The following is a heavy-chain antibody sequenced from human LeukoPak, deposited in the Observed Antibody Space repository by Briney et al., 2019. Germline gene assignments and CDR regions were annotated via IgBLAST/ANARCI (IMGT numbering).Heavy chain of an antibody. J-gene: IGHJ4*02. CDR1: GFTFSSYS. D-gene: IGHD1-26*01. CDR3: ARDESHTGTYFPFDY. CDR2: ISSSGSYI. Sequence: GGSLRLSCAASGFTFSSYSLNWVRLAPGKGLEWVSSISSSGSYIYYADSVKGRFTISRDNAKNSLYLQMNSLRAEDTAVYYCARDESHTGTYFPFDYWGQGTLATVSS. V-gene: IGHV3-21*01.